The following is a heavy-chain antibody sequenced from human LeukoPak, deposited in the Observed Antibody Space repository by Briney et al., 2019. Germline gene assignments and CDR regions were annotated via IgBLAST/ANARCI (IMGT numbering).Heavy chain of an antibody. CDR1: GYTFTSYY. Sequence: GASVKVSCKASGYTFTSYYMHWVRQAPGQGLEWMGIINPSGGSTSYAQKFQGRVTMTRDTSTSTVYMELSSLKSEDTAVYYCARAEEMATITDYWGQGTLVTVSS. CDR3: ARAEEMATITDY. CDR2: INPSGGST. V-gene: IGHV1-46*01. J-gene: IGHJ4*02. D-gene: IGHD5-24*01.